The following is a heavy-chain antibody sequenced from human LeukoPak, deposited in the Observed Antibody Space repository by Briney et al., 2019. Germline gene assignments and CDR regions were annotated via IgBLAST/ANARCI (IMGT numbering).Heavy chain of an antibody. CDR1: GGSISSYY. J-gene: IGHJ3*02. D-gene: IGHD3-22*01. Sequence: SETLSLTCTVSGGSISSYYWSWIRQPPGKGLEWIGYIYTSGSTNYNPSLKSRVTISVDTSKNQFSLKLSSVTAADTAVYYCARQSRYYYASSGYPDAFDIWGQGTMVTVSS. V-gene: IGHV4-4*09. CDR3: ARQSRYYYASSGYPDAFDI. CDR2: IYTSGST.